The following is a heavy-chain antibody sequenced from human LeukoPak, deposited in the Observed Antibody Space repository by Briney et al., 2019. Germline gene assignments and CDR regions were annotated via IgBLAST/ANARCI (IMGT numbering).Heavy chain of an antibody. CDR2: ISGSGGST. CDR1: GFTFSSYA. Sequence: GGSLRLSCAASGFTFSSYAMSWVRQAPGKGLEWVSAISGSGGSTYYADSVKGRFTISRDNAKNSLYLQMISLRAEDTALYYCAKAGVYAIGLDYWGQGTLVTVSS. V-gene: IGHV3-23*01. CDR3: AKAGVYAIGLDY. D-gene: IGHD2-8*01. J-gene: IGHJ4*02.